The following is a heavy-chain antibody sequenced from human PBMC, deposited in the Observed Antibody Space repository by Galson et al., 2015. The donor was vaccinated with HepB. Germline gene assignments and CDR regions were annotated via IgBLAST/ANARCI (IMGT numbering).Heavy chain of an antibody. CDR3: ASPPGGGATTGYFDY. CDR1: GGSFSGYY. D-gene: IGHD1-26*01. Sequence: QVQLQESGPGLVKPSQTLSLTCAVYGGSFSGYYWSWIRQPPGKGLEWIGEINHSGSTNYNPSPKSRVTISVDTSKNQFSLKLSSVTAADTAVYYCASPPGGGATTGYFDYWGQGTLVTVSS. V-gene: IGHV4-34*09. J-gene: IGHJ4*02. CDR2: INHSGST.